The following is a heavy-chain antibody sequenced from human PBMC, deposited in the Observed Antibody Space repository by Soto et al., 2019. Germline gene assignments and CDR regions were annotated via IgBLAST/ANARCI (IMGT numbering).Heavy chain of an antibody. V-gene: IGHV4-39*01. D-gene: IGHD1-26*01. J-gene: IGHJ5*02. CDR2: IYYSGST. Sequence: QLQLQESGPGLVKPSETLSLTCTVSGGSISSSNYYWGWIRQPPGKGLEWIGSIYYSGSTYYNPSPHSRVTISVDTSKNQFSLKLSSVTAADTAVYYCATQEVGGSYVYTFDPWGQGTLVTVSS. CDR3: ATQEVGGSYVYTFDP. CDR1: GGSISSSNYY.